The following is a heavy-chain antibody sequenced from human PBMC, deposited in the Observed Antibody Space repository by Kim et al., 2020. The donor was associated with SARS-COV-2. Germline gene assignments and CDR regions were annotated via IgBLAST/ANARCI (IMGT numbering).Heavy chain of an antibody. J-gene: IGHJ5*02. Sequence: FYADYVKGGFAISRDSSKNTFYLQMNSLGVEDPAFYYCARHDWFDPWGQGTLVTVSS. V-gene: IGHV3-66*04. CDR3: ARHDWFDP.